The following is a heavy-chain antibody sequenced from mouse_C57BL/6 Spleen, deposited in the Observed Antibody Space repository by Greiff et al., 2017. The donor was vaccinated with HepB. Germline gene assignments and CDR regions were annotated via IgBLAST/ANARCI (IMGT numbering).Heavy chain of an antibody. V-gene: IGHV1-64*01. J-gene: IGHJ2*01. Sequence: VKLQQSGAELVKPGASVKLSCKASGYTFTSYWMHWVKQRPGQGLEWIGMIHPNSGSTNYNEKFKSKATLTVDKSSSTAYMQLSSLTSEDSAVYYCAKTAQALDYWGQGTTLTVSS. CDR1: GYTFTSYW. CDR3: AKTAQALDY. D-gene: IGHD3-2*02. CDR2: IHPNSGST.